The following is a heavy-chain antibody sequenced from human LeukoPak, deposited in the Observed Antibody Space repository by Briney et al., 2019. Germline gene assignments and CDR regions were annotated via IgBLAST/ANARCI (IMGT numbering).Heavy chain of an antibody. V-gene: IGHV3-7*03. CDR3: ARGGGLDV. CDR2: INHNGNVN. Sequence: GGSLRLSCAASGFTFSSYWMNWAPQAPGKGLEWVASINHNGNVNYYVDSVKGRFTISRDNAKNSLYLQMSNLRAEDTAVYFCARGGGLDVWGQGATVTVSS. D-gene: IGHD3-16*01. CDR1: GFTFSSYW. J-gene: IGHJ6*02.